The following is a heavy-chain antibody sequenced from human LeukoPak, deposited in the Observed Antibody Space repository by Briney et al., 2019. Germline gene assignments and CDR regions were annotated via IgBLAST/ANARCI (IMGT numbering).Heavy chain of an antibody. D-gene: IGHD3-3*01. CDR1: GYSFSSYW. CDR2: IYPGDSDT. Sequence: GESLKISCKGSGYSFSSYWIGWVRQMPGKGLEWMGIIYPGDSDTKYSPSFQGHVTISVDKSINTAYLQWNSLKASDTAIYYCARRYDFWSANWFDPWGQGTLVTVSS. V-gene: IGHV5-51*01. J-gene: IGHJ5*02. CDR3: ARRYDFWSANWFDP.